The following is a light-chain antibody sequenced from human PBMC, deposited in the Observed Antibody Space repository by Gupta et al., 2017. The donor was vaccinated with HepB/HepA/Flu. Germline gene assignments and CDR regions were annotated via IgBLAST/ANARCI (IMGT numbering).Light chain of an antibody. CDR2: EVS. CDR3: CSYAGSSTNVV. V-gene: IGLV2-23*02. Sequence: HSALTQPAPVSGSPGQSITISCTGTSSDVGSYNLVSWYQQHPGKAPKLMIYEVSKRPAGVSNRFAGSKSGNTASLTISGLQAEDEADYYCCSYAGSSTNVVFGGGTKLTVL. CDR1: SSDVGSYNL. J-gene: IGLJ2*01.